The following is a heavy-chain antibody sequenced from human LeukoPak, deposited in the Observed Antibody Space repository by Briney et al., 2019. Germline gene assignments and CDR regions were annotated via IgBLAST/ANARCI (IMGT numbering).Heavy chain of an antibody. CDR1: GFTFDIYA. Sequence: GGSLRLSCAASGFTFDIYAMHWVRQAPGKGLEWVAVVSYDGTNKYYADSVKGRFTISRDNSQNTLHLQMSSLRVADTAVYDCARDQLQHCSDGSCYVIDNWGPGTLVAVSS. D-gene: IGHD2-15*01. CDR2: VSYDGTNK. CDR3: ARDQLQHCSDGSCYVIDN. V-gene: IGHV3-30*04. J-gene: IGHJ4*02.